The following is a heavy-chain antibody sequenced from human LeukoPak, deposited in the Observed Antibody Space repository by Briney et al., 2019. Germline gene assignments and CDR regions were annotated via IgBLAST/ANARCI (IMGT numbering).Heavy chain of an antibody. V-gene: IGHV3-7*01. Sequence: GGSLRLSCAASGFTFNSYWMSWVRQAPGKGLEWVANIRQDGSEKYYVGSVKGRFTISRDNAKNSLYLQMNSLRAEDTAVYYCARWYDSSGYPDYWGQGTLVTVSS. CDR1: GFTFNSYW. J-gene: IGHJ4*02. CDR3: ARWYDSSGYPDY. CDR2: IRQDGSEK. D-gene: IGHD3-22*01.